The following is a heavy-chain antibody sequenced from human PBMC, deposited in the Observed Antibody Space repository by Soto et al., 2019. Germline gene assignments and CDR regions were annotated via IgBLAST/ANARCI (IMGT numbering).Heavy chain of an antibody. CDR2: KYFRSNWNH. Sequence: SQTLSLTCAISGDSLASNTAAWNWVRQSPSGGLEWLGRKYFRSNWNHHYAESVKNRNTITPDTSRDQVSLQLNSVTAEDTALYYCARSTYGDTWFFDFWGRGTLVTVSS. CDR1: GDSLASNTAA. J-gene: IGHJ4*02. CDR3: ARSTYGDTWFFDF. V-gene: IGHV6-1*01. D-gene: IGHD3-9*01.